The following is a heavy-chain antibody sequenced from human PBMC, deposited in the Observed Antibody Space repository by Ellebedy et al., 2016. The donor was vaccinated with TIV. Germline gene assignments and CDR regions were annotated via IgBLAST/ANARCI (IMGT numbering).Heavy chain of an antibody. J-gene: IGHJ4*02. CDR1: GFTFSSYS. CDR3: ARDFDYGSGYDY. D-gene: IGHD3-10*01. V-gene: IGHV3-21*01. Sequence: GESLKISCAASGFTFSSYSMNWVRQAPGKGLEWVSSISSSSSYIYYADSVKGRFTISRDNAKNSLYLQMNSLRAEDTAVYYCARDFDYGSGYDYWGQGTLVTVSS. CDR2: ISSSSSYI.